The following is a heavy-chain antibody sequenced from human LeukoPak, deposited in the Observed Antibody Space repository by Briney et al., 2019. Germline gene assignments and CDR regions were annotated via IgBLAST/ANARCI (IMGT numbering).Heavy chain of an antibody. CDR3: ARRLSSIAASAASDY. V-gene: IGHV5-51*01. Sequence: GESLKISCKGSGYGFSSYWIAWVRQMPGKGLEWMGIIHPGNSETTYNPPFRGQVTMSADKSISTAYLQWSSLEASDTAMYYCARRLSSIAASAASDYWGQGTLVTVSS. J-gene: IGHJ4*02. CDR2: IHPGNSET. CDR1: GYGFSSYW. D-gene: IGHD6-6*01.